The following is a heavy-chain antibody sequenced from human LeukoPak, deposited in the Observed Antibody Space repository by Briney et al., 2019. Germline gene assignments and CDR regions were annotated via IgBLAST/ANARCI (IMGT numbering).Heavy chain of an antibody. D-gene: IGHD5-18*01. Sequence: GGSLRLSCATSGFTFGDHGMNWVRQAPGKGLEWVSGLSWNGATTGYADSVKGRFTISRDNAKNSLYLQMNSLRAEDTALYHCARDRSYGSFDFWGPGTLVTVSS. CDR1: GFTFGDHG. V-gene: IGHV3-20*01. CDR3: ARDRSYGSFDF. CDR2: LSWNGATT. J-gene: IGHJ4*02.